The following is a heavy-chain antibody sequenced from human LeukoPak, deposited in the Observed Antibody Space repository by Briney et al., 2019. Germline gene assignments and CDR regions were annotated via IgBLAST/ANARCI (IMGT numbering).Heavy chain of an antibody. J-gene: IGHJ4*02. V-gene: IGHV4-39*01. D-gene: IGHD4-17*01. CDR2: IYYSGST. Sequence: SETLSLTCTVSGGSISSSSYYWGWIRQPPGKGLEWIGSIYYSGSTYYNPSLKSRVTISVDTSKNQFSLKLSSVTAADTAVYYCERLTTVAYYFDYWGQGTLVTVSS. CDR1: GGSISSSSYY. CDR3: ERLTTVAYYFDY.